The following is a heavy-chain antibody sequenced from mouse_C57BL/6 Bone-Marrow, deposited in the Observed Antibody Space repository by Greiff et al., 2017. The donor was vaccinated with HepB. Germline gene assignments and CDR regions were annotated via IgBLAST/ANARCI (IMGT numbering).Heavy chain of an antibody. CDR3: TRIYDGYSQGAMDY. Sequence: EVHLVESGAELVRPGASVKLSCTASGFNIKDDYMHWVKQRPEQGLEWIGWIDPENGDTEYASKFQGKATITADTSSNTAYLLLSSLTSEDTAVYYCTRIYDGYSQGAMDYWGQGTSVTVSS. J-gene: IGHJ4*01. D-gene: IGHD2-3*01. V-gene: IGHV14-4*01. CDR2: IDPENGDT. CDR1: GFNIKDDY.